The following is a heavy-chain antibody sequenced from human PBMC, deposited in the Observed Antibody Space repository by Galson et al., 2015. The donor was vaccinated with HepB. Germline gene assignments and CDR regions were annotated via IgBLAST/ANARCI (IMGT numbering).Heavy chain of an antibody. Sequence: CAISGDSVSSNSAAWNWIRQSPSRGLEWLGRTYYRSKWYNDYAVSVKSRITINPDTSKNQFSLQLNSVTPEDTAVYYCARWSGSYYYYGMDVWGQGTTVTVSS. CDR3: ARWSGSYYYYGMDV. CDR1: GDSVSSNSAA. CDR2: TYYRSKWYN. V-gene: IGHV6-1*01. J-gene: IGHJ6*02.